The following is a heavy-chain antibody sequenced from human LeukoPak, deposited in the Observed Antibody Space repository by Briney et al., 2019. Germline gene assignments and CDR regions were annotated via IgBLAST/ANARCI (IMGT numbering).Heavy chain of an antibody. CDR2: INSDGSIT. Sequence: GGSLRLSCAASGFTLSSYWMHWVREAPGKGLVWVSRINSDGSITSYADSVKGRFTISRDNAKNTLYVQMNSLRAEDTAVYYCARANGRNWFDPWGQGTLVTVSS. D-gene: IGHD2-8*01. CDR3: ARANGRNWFDP. J-gene: IGHJ5*02. CDR1: GFTLSSYW. V-gene: IGHV3-74*01.